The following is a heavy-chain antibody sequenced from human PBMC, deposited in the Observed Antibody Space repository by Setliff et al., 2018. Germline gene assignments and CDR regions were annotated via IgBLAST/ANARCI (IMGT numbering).Heavy chain of an antibody. CDR2: INPNSGGT. J-gene: IGHJ3*02. V-gene: IGHV1-2*02. Sequence: ASVKVSCKASGYTFTGYYMHWVRQAPGQGLEWMGWINPNSGGTNYAQKFQGRVTMTRDTSISTAYMELSRLRSDDTAVYYCARDPRGYSGFDRFRGAFNIWGQGTMVTVSS. CDR3: ARDPRGYSGFDRFRGAFNI. CDR1: GYTFTGYY. D-gene: IGHD5-12*01.